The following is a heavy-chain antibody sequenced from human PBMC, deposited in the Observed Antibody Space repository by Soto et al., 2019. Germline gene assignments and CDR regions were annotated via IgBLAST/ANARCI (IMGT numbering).Heavy chain of an antibody. J-gene: IGHJ6*02. Sequence: PGGSLRLSCAASGFTFSSYSMNWVRQAPGKGLEWVSYISSSSSTIYYADSVKGRFTISRDNARTSLYLQMNSLRDEDTAVYYCARGSDRGGAKPKYYCYGLDVWGQGTTVTGSS. CDR3: ARGSDRGGAKPKYYCYGLDV. CDR1: GFTFSSYS. V-gene: IGHV3-48*02. CDR2: ISSSSSTI. D-gene: IGHD2-15*01.